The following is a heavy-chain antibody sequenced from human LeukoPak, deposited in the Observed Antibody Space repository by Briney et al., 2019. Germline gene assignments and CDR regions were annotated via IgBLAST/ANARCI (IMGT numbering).Heavy chain of an antibody. V-gene: IGHV3-66*01. Sequence: GGSLRLSCAASGFTISSSYMSWVRQAPGKGLEWVSIISSAGTTYYADSVKGRFTISRDNSKNTVYLQVNSLRDEDTAVYYCARDLEAANTYYFDYWGQGTMVTVSS. CDR2: ISSAGTT. D-gene: IGHD6-13*01. J-gene: IGHJ4*02. CDR1: GFTISSSY. CDR3: ARDLEAANTYYFDY.